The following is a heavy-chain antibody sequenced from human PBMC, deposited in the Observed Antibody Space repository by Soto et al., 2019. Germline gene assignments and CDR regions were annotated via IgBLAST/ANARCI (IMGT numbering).Heavy chain of an antibody. CDR1: GFTFSSYA. Sequence: GGSLRLSCAASGFTFSSYAMSWVRQAPGKGLEWVSSISGGGSITYFAGSVKGRFTIFRDNSENTLYLQMNSLRAEDTAVYYCAKDGGDLQYYCSGGSCSFDHWGQGTLVTVSS. V-gene: IGHV3-23*01. CDR2: ISGGGSIT. D-gene: IGHD2-15*01. CDR3: AKDGGDLQYYCSGGSCSFDH. J-gene: IGHJ4*02.